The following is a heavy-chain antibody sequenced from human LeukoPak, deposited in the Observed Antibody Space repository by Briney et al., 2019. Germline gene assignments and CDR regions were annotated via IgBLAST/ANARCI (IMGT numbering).Heavy chain of an antibody. CDR2: ISAYNGNT. Sequence: ASVKVSCKASGYNFTSYGISWVRQAPGQGLEWMGWISAYNGNTNYTQKLQGRVTMTTDTSTSTAYMELRSLRSDDTAVYYCAREIHTPHCSGGSCYPYYYYYYGMDVWGQGTTVTVSS. D-gene: IGHD2-15*01. CDR3: AREIHTPHCSGGSCYPYYYYYYGMDV. V-gene: IGHV1-18*01. CDR1: GYNFTSYG. J-gene: IGHJ6*02.